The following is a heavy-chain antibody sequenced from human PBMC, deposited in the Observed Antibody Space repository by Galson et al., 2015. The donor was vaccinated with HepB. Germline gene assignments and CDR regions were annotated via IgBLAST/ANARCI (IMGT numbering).Heavy chain of an antibody. Sequence: SVKVSCKASGGTFSSYTISWVRQAPGQGLEWMGRIIPILGIANYAQKFQGRVTITADKSTSTAYMELSSLRSEDTAVYYCARGIAVLHYFDYWGQGTLVTVSS. V-gene: IGHV1-69*02. CDR2: IIPILGIA. CDR1: GGTFSSYT. CDR3: ARGIAVLHYFDY. J-gene: IGHJ4*02. D-gene: IGHD6-19*01.